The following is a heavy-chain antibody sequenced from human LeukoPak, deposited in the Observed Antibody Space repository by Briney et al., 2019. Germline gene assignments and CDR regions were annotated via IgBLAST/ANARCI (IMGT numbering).Heavy chain of an antibody. V-gene: IGHV3-48*03. Sequence: GGSLRLSCAASGFTFSSYAMHWVRQAPGKGLEWVSYISSSGSTIYYADSVKGRFTISRDNAKNSLYLQMNSLRAEDTAVYYCAREGYSYGYLSPYFDYWGQGTLVTVSS. CDR2: ISSSGSTI. D-gene: IGHD5-18*01. CDR3: AREGYSYGYLSPYFDY. J-gene: IGHJ4*02. CDR1: GFTFSSYA.